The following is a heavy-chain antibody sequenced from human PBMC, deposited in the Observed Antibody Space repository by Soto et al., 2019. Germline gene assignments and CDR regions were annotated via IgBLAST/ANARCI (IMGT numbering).Heavy chain of an antibody. Sequence: EVQLVESGGGLVQPGGSLRLSCVVSGFTFSSYNMNWVRRAPGKGLEWVSYISSSGSAIYADSVKGRFTISRDNAKNSLYLQMNSLRAEDTAEYYCARETTTITIADYWGQGTLVTVSS. V-gene: IGHV3-48*01. CDR3: ARETTTITIADY. CDR2: ISSSGSAI. CDR1: GFTFSSYN. J-gene: IGHJ4*02. D-gene: IGHD3-9*01.